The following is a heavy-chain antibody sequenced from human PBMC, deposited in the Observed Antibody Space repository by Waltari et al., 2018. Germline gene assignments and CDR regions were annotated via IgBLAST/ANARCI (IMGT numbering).Heavy chain of an antibody. V-gene: IGHV3-23*01. CDR1: GLTFSSYA. CDR2: ISGSGGST. D-gene: IGHD2-2*01. Sequence: EVQLLESGGGLVQPGGSLRLSCSAAGLTFSSYAMIWARHAPGKGLEWVSAISGSGGSTNYADSVKGRFTISRDNSKNMLYLQMDRLRAEDTAVYYCAREEPPRYCSSSSCDGGRINYWGQGTLVTVSS. J-gene: IGHJ4*02. CDR3: AREEPPRYCSSSSCDGGRINY.